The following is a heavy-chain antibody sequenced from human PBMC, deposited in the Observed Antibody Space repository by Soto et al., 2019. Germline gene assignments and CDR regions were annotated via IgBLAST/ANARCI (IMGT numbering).Heavy chain of an antibody. CDR3: ARQIYYSEMSPNPQCSILS. CDR2: IDPSDSQT. Sequence: GESLQISCKRSRYRFAGYCITWVRQMPGKGLEWMGRIDPSDSQTYYSPSFRGHVTISAAKSITTVFLQWSSLRASDTAMYYCARQIYYSEMSPNPQCSILSCGQATLLTGSS. V-gene: IGHV5-10-1*01. D-gene: IGHD3-10*01. CDR1: RYRFAGYC. J-gene: IGHJ5*02.